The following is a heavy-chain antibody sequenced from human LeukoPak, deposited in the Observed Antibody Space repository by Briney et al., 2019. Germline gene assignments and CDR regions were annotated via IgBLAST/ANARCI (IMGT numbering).Heavy chain of an antibody. J-gene: IGHJ6*03. Sequence: SETLSLTCTVSGGSISSSSYYWGWIRQPPGKGLEWIGSIYYSGSTNYNPSLKSRVTISVDTSKNQFSLKLSSVTAADTAVYYCAREPYDIYYYYMDVWGKGTTVTISS. D-gene: IGHD3-9*01. CDR2: IYYSGST. CDR1: GGSISSSSYY. V-gene: IGHV4-39*07. CDR3: AREPYDIYYYYMDV.